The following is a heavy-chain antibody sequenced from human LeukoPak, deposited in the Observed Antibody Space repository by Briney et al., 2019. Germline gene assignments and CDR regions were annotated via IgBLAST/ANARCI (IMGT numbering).Heavy chain of an antibody. D-gene: IGHD2-8*01. V-gene: IGHV3-23*01. CDR1: GFTFSGYA. J-gene: IGHJ4*02. CDR3: AKEYCSNGVCYVGFDS. CDR2: IRGDSRYT. Sequence: GGTLRLSCAASGFTFSGYAMTWVRQGPGKGLEWVSSIRGDSRYTYYADSVKGRFIISRDNSKNTLNLRLNSLKVEDTAVYFCAKEYCSNGVCYVGFDSWGQGTLVTVSS.